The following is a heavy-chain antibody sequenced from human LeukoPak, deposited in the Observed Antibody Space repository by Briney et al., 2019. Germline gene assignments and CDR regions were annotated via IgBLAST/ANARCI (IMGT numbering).Heavy chain of an antibody. CDR3: ARWYYDSSGYRYFDY. CDR1: GVSISSYY. CDR2: IDYSGNT. Sequence: SETLSLTCTVSGVSISSYYWTWIRQPPGKGLEWIGNIDYSGNTKYNPSLKSRVTISVDTSKNHFSLKLSSVTAADTAVYYCARWYYDSSGYRYFDYWGQGTLVIVSS. J-gene: IGHJ4*02. V-gene: IGHV4-59*12. D-gene: IGHD3-22*01.